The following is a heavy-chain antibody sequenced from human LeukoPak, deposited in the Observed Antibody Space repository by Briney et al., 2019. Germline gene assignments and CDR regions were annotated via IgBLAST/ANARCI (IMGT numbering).Heavy chain of an antibody. V-gene: IGHV3-21*01. CDR1: GFTFSSYS. J-gene: IGHJ4*02. CDR2: ISSSSSYI. Sequence: GGSLRLSYAASGFTFSSYSMNWVRQAPGKGLEGVSSISSSSSYIYYADSVKGRFTISRDNAKNSLYLQMNSLRAEDTAVYYCARWVGANLFDYWGQGTLVTVSS. CDR3: ARWVGANLFDY. D-gene: IGHD1-26*01.